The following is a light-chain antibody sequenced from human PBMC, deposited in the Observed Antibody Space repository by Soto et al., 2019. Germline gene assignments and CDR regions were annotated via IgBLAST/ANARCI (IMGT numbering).Light chain of an antibody. Sequence: EIVLTQSPGTLSVSPGEKATLSCRASQSVGRNYLAWYQQKPGQAPRLLIYTASSRATGIPDRFSGSGSGTDFTLTISRLEPEDFAVYYCQQYATSPLTVGGGTKVETK. CDR1: QSVGRNY. J-gene: IGKJ4*01. CDR3: QQYATSPLT. CDR2: TAS. V-gene: IGKV3-20*01.